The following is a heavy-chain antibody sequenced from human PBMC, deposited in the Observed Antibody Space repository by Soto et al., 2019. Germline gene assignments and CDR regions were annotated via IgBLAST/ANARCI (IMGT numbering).Heavy chain of an antibody. CDR1: GGTVSSYA. CDR2: ILPIFGTA. J-gene: IGHJ4*02. Sequence: QVQLAQSGAEVKKPGSSVKVSCKASGGTVSSYAISWVRQAPGQGLEWMGGILPIFGTANYAQKFQGRVTITADESTSTAYMELSSLRSEDTAVYYCAGGTNAWVDDYWGQGTLVPVSS. CDR3: AGGTNAWVDDY. V-gene: IGHV1-69*12. D-gene: IGHD2-15*01.